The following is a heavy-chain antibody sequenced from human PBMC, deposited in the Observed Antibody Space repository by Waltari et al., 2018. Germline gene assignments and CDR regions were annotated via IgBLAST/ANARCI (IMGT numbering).Heavy chain of an antibody. J-gene: IGHJ4*02. CDR3: GYGSGSYWFSPVDY. CDR1: GGTFSSYA. Sequence: QVQLVQSGAEVKKPGSSVKVSCKASGGTFSSYAISWVRQAPGQGLEWMGGIIPILGIANYAQKFQGRVTITADESTSTAYMELSSVTAADTAVYYCGYGSGSYWFSPVDYWGQGTLVTVSS. D-gene: IGHD3-10*01. V-gene: IGHV1-69*04. CDR2: IIPILGIA.